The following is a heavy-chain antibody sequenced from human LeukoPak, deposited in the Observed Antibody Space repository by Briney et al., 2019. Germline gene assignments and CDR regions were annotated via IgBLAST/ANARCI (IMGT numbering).Heavy chain of an antibody. J-gene: IGHJ5*02. Sequence: QTLTLSCTVSGGSFSTVGNNWSWIRQHPGKGLEWIGYIYYSGSTYYNPSLKSRVTIPVDTSKNQFSLKLSSVTAADTAVYYCARGRATVPGWFEPWGGRPVDSVFS. CDR2: IYYSGST. CDR1: GGSFSTVGNN. V-gene: IGHV4-31*03. D-gene: IGHD4-17*01. CDR3: ARGRATVPGWFEP.